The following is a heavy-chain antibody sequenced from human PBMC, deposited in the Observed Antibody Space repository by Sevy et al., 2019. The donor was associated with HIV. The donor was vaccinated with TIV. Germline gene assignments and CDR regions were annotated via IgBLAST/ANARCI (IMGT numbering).Heavy chain of an antibody. CDR3: AREGGASSAWFENWFGP. CDR1: GGSITSYS. CDR2: IYSNGNS. Sequence: SETLSLTCTVSGGSITSYSWSWIRQPAGKGLEWLGRIYSNGNSNYNPSLKSRVTMSVDTSKNQFSLKLTSVNAADRAVYFCAREGGASSAWFENWFGPWGQGTLVTVSS. V-gene: IGHV4-4*07. D-gene: IGHD6-19*01. J-gene: IGHJ5*02.